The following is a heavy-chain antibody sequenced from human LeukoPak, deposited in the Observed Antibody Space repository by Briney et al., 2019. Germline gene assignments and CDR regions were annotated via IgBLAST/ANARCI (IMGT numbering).Heavy chain of an antibody. Sequence: PGGSLRLSCAASGFTFDDYGMSWVRQAPGKGLEWVSGINWNGGRTGYADSVKSRFTISRDNAKKSLYVQMNSLRAEDTALYYCAREYYGSGSYYNVGYWGQGTLLTVSS. V-gene: IGHV3-20*04. CDR3: AREYYGSGSYYNVGY. CDR1: GFTFDDYG. J-gene: IGHJ4*02. D-gene: IGHD3-10*01. CDR2: INWNGGRT.